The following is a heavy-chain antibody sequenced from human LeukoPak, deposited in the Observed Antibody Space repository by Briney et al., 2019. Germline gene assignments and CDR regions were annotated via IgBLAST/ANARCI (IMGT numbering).Heavy chain of an antibody. Sequence: GASVKASCKASGGTFSSYAISWVRQAPGQGLEWMGGIIPIFGTANYAQKFQGRVTITTDESTSTAYMELSSLRSEDTAVYYCARDRWSRITIFRVAPGFYYMDVWGKGTTVTVSS. CDR2: IIPIFGTA. CDR1: GGTFSSYA. CDR3: ARDRWSRITIFRVAPGFYYMDV. V-gene: IGHV1-69*05. D-gene: IGHD3-3*01. J-gene: IGHJ6*03.